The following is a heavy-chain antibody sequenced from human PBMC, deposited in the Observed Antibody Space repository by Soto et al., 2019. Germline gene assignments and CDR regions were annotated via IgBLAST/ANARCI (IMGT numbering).Heavy chain of an antibody. CDR3: ARGYYDSSGYYYYFDY. V-gene: IGHV3-33*01. CDR1: GFTFSSYG. Sequence: GGSLRLSCAASGFTFSSYGMHWVRQAPGKGLEWVAVIWYDGSNKYYADSVKGRFTISRDNSKNTLYLQMNSLRAEDKAVYYCARGYYDSSGYYYYFDYWGQGTLVTVSS. D-gene: IGHD3-22*01. J-gene: IGHJ4*02. CDR2: IWYDGSNK.